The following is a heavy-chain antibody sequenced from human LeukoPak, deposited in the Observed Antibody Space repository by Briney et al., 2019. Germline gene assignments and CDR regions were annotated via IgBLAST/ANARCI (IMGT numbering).Heavy chain of an antibody. D-gene: IGHD3-3*01. Sequence: SGGSLRLSCAASGFTFSSYAMSWVRQAPGKGLEWVSAISGSGGSTYYADSVKGRFTISRDNSKNTLYLQMNSLRAEDAAVYYCAKRYDFWSGYQGIDYWGQGTLVTVSS. V-gene: IGHV3-23*01. CDR3: AKRYDFWSGYQGIDY. J-gene: IGHJ4*02. CDR2: ISGSGGST. CDR1: GFTFSSYA.